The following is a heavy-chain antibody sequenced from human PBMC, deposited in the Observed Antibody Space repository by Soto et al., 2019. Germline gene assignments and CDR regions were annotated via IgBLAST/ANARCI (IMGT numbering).Heavy chain of an antibody. J-gene: IGHJ4*02. CDR1: GYTFTCYY. CDR3: ARDYPPDYFDY. CDR2: INPNSGGT. D-gene: IGHD3-16*02. Sequence: GASVKVSCKASGYTFTCYYMHWVRQAPGQGLEWMGWINPNSGGTNYAQKFQGWVTMTRDTSISTAYMELSRLRSDDTAVYYCARDYPPDYFDYWGQGTLVTVSS. V-gene: IGHV1-2*04.